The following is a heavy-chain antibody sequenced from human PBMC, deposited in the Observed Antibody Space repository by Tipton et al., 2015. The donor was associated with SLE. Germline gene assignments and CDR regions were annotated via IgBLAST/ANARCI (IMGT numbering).Heavy chain of an antibody. V-gene: IGHV3-7*01. D-gene: IGHD3-22*01. J-gene: IGHJ4*02. CDR1: GFTFSNNW. Sequence: GSLRLSCIVSGFTFSNNWMAWVRQAPRKGLEWVAHIREDGSEKFHVDSVRGRFAISRDNAKNSLYLHMNSLRAEDTAVYYCAEYYYDSSGYLDYWGQGTLVTVSS. CDR2: IREDGSEK. CDR3: AEYYYDSSGYLDY.